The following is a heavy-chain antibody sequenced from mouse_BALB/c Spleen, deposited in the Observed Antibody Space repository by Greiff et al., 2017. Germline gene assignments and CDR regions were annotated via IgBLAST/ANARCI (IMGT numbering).Heavy chain of an antibody. CDR2: ISSGGSYT. Sequence: EVKLVESGGGLVKPGGSLKLSCAASGFTFSSYTMSWVRQTPEKRLEWVATISSGGSYTYYPDSVKGRFTISRDNAKNTLYLQMSSLKSEDTAMYYCTRDQRTATYFDYWGQGTTLTVSS. V-gene: IGHV5-6-4*01. D-gene: IGHD1-2*01. CDR1: GFTFSSYT. J-gene: IGHJ2*01. CDR3: TRDQRTATYFDY.